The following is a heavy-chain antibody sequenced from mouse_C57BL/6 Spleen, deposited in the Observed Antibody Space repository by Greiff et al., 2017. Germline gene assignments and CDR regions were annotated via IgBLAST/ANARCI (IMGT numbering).Heavy chain of an antibody. D-gene: IGHD2-5*01. Sequence: EVKVEESGGGLVQPGGSLSLSCAASGFTFTDYYMSWVRQPPGKALEWLGFIRNKANGYTTEYSASVKGRFTISRDNSQSILYLQMNALRAEDSATYYCARSTYYSNYVYYFDYWGQGTTLTVSS. CDR2: IRNKANGYTT. CDR3: ARSTYYSNYVYYFDY. J-gene: IGHJ2*01. V-gene: IGHV7-3*01. CDR1: GFTFTDYY.